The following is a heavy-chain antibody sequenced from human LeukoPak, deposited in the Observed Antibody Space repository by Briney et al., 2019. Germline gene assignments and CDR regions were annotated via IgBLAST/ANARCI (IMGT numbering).Heavy chain of an antibody. Sequence: PGGSLGLSCAFSGFPYSRHWMRCVRQAPGRGLEGVGNIKQQGSEKYYVDSVRGRFTISRDKAKNSWYLKMHSLRAEDTAVYYCARESWYYDLWSGYSGRAGYYYMDIWGKGTTVTVSS. CDR2: IKQQGSEK. D-gene: IGHD3-3*01. V-gene: IGHV3-7*01. CDR1: GFPYSRHW. CDR3: ARESWYYDLWSGYSGRAGYYYMDI. J-gene: IGHJ6*03.